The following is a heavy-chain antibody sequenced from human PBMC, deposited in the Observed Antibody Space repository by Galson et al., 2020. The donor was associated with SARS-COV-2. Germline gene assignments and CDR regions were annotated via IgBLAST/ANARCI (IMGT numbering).Heavy chain of an antibody. Sequence: GGSLRLSCAASGITFSSYSMNWVRQAPGKGLEWVLSISSSSSYIYYADSVKGRFTIPRDNAKNSLYLQMNSLRAEDTAVYYCARLTYYYDSSGYGDDYYYGMDVWGQGTTVTGSS. CDR3: ARLTYYYDSSGYGDDYYYGMDV. V-gene: IGHV3-21*01. D-gene: IGHD3-22*01. CDR2: ISSSSSYI. CDR1: GITFSSYS. J-gene: IGHJ6*02.